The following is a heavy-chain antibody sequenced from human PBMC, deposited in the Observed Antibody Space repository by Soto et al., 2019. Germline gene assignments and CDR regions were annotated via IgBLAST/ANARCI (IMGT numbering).Heavy chain of an antibody. V-gene: IGHV4-38-2*02. J-gene: IGHJ4*02. CDR3: ARGMNTQDY. Sequence: KSSETLSLTCNVSGFSISSGFYWGWVRQPPGQGLEWFVAIYHSGTTYFTPSLKSRVTMAIDTSKNQFSLSLASVAAADTAMYYCARGMNTQDYWGQGTLVTVSS. CDR1: GFSISSGFY. D-gene: IGHD6-13*01. CDR2: IYHSGTT.